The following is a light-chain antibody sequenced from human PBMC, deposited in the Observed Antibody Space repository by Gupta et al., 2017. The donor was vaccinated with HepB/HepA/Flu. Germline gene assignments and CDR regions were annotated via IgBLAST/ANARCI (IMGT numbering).Light chain of an antibody. CDR1: TGAVTSGHY. CDR3: LLSYCGVEV. J-gene: IGLJ2*01. Sequence: QAVVTQEPSLTVSPGGTVTLTCHSSTGAVTSGHYPFRFQHRPCQTPRTLIYGTNPKHTWTPARFSGSLLGGKAALTLSGAQPEDEAEYYCLLSYCGVEVFGGGTKLTVL. CDR2: GTN. V-gene: IGLV7-46*01.